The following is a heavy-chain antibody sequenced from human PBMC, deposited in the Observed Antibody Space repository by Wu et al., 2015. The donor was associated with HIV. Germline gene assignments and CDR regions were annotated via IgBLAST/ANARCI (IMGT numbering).Heavy chain of an antibody. CDR2: ISAYNGNT. CDR3: ARDPRIAVAGTSRFVTDLDAFDI. CDR1: GHTFTSYG. Sequence: QVQLVQSGAEVKKPGASVKVSCKASGHTFTSYGISWVRQAPGQGLEWMGWISAYNGNTNYAQKLQGRVTMTTDTSTSTAYMELRSLRSDDTAVYYCARDPRIAVAGTSRFVTDLDAFDIWGQGTMVTVSS. V-gene: IGHV1-18*01. D-gene: IGHD6-19*01. J-gene: IGHJ3*02.